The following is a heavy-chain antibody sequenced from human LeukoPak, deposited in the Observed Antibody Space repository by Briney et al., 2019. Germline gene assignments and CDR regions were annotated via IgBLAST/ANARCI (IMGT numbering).Heavy chain of an antibody. CDR1: GFTFSSYD. CDR2: IGTAGDT. Sequence: GGSLRLSCAASGFTFSSYDMHWVRQATGKGLEWVSAIGTAGDTYYPGSVKGRFTISRENAKNSLYLQMNSLRAGDTAVYYCARGGRAVAENSYYYYGMDVWGQGTTVTVSS. D-gene: IGHD6-19*01. V-gene: IGHV3-13*01. CDR3: ARGGRAVAENSYYYYGMDV. J-gene: IGHJ6*02.